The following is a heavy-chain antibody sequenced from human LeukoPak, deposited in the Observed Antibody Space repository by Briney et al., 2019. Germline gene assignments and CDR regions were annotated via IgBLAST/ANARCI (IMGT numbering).Heavy chain of an antibody. CDR1: GATFSSYT. CDR3: ARDDIVVVPAAMVY. Sequence: SVKVSCKASGATFSSYTISWVRQAPGQGLEWMGRIIPILGIANYAQKFQGRVTITADKSTSTAYMELSSLRSEDTAVYYCARDDIVVVPAAMVYWGQGTLVTVSS. V-gene: IGHV1-69*04. CDR2: IIPILGIA. J-gene: IGHJ4*02. D-gene: IGHD2-2*01.